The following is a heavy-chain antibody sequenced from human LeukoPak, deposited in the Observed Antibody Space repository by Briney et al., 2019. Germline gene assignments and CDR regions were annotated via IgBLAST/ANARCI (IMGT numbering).Heavy chain of an antibody. CDR3: AREDLSSWSYYYYYGMDV. V-gene: IGHV1-18*01. CDR1: GYTFTSYC. CDR2: INAYNGKK. J-gene: IGHJ6*02. D-gene: IGHD6-13*01. Sequence: ASVRVSCTASGYTFTSYCISWVRQAPGQGLEWMGWINAYNGKKNYVQKLQGRVTVTTDTSTSTDYMELRNLRTDDTAVYYCAREDLSSWSYYYYYGMDVWGQGTTVTVSS.